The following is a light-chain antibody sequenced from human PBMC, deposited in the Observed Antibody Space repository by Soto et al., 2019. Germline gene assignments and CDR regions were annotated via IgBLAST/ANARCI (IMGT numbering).Light chain of an antibody. CDR1: QSVSSSY. CDR2: GAS. J-gene: IGKJ1*01. V-gene: IGKV3-20*01. Sequence: EIVLTQSPGTLSLSPGERATLSCRASQSVSSSYLAWYQQKPGQAPRLLIYGASSWATGIPDRFNGSGSGTDFTLTISRLEPEDFAVYYCQQYGSSPPTWTFGQGTKV. CDR3: QQYGSSPPTWT.